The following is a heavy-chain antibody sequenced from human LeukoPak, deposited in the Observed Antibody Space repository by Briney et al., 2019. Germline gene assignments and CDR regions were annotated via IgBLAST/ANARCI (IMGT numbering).Heavy chain of an antibody. V-gene: IGHV3-23*01. D-gene: IGHD3-3*01. CDR2: ISGSGDST. Sequence: GGSLRLSCAASGFTFSSYAMSWVRQGPGKGLEWVSAISGSGDSTYYAHSVKGRFTISRDNSKNTLYLQMSSLRAEDTAVYYCARLLKTLDFWSGRYAFDIWGQGTMVTVSS. J-gene: IGHJ3*02. CDR3: ARLLKTLDFWSGRYAFDI. CDR1: GFTFSSYA.